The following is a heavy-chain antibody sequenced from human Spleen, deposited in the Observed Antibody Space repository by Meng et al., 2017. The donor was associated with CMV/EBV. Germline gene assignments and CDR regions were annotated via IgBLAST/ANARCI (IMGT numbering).Heavy chain of an antibody. J-gene: IGHJ5*02. Sequence: GGSLRLSCAASGFTFSSYGMHWVRQAPGKGLEWVSYISSSSGTIYYADSVKGRFTISRDNAKNSLFLQMNSLRAEDTAVYYCAREVAHCSSTSCINWFDPWGQGTLVTVSS. CDR3: AREVAHCSSTSCINWFDP. D-gene: IGHD2-2*01. CDR1: GFTFSSYG. V-gene: IGHV3-48*04. CDR2: ISSSSGTI.